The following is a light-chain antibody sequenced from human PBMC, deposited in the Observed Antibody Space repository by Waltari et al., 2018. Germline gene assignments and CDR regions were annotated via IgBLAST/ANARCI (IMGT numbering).Light chain of an antibody. Sequence: QSALTQPASMSGSPGQSITISCTGTSSDVGGNNHVSWYQQHPGKAPQLLIYEVSKRPSGSSNHFSGSKSGNTASLTISGLQVEDEADYYCCSYAGGYTYVFGTGTWVTVL. CDR3: CSYAGGYTYV. CDR2: EVS. CDR1: SSDVGGNNH. V-gene: IGLV2-23*02. J-gene: IGLJ1*01.